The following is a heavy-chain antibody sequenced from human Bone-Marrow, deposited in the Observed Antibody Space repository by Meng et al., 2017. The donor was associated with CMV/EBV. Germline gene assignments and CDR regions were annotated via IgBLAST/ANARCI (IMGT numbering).Heavy chain of an antibody. CDR2: IIPILGIA. Sequence: SVKVSCKASGGTFSSYTISWVRQAPGQGVEWMGRIIPILGIANYAQKFQGRVTITADKSTSTAYMELSSLRSEDTAVYYCARGWELQAGDAFEIWGQGTMVTVSS. CDR1: GGTFSSYT. D-gene: IGHD1-26*01. J-gene: IGHJ3*02. V-gene: IGHV1-69*02. CDR3: ARGWELQAGDAFEI.